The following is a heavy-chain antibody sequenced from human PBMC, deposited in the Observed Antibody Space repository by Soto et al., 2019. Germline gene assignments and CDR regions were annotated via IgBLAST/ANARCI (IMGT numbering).Heavy chain of an antibody. J-gene: IGHJ6*02. Sequence: VQLVESGGGLVQPGGSLRLSCAASGLITRFYWIHWVRQAPGKGLEWLALISSDGSSKYYADSVKGRFTISRDNSKNTLCLEMNSLRVEDTAVYYCAREGIVVIPAGIRGFGMDVWGQGTTVTVSS. D-gene: IGHD2-2*01. CDR2: ISSDGSSK. CDR3: AREGIVVIPAGIRGFGMDV. V-gene: IGHV3-30-3*01. CDR1: GLITRFYW.